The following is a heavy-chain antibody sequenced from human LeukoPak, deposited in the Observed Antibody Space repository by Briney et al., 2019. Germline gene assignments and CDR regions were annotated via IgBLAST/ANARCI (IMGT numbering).Heavy chain of an antibody. J-gene: IGHJ6*03. CDR2: INPNSGST. CDR3: VTKGDYYYYMDV. Sequence: ASVKVSCKASGYTFTGYYMHWVRQAPGQGLEWMGWINPNSGSTNYAQKFQGRVTMTRDTSISTAYMELSRLRSDDTAVYYCVTKGDYYYYMDVWGKGTTVTVSS. CDR1: GYTFTGYY. V-gene: IGHV1-2*02.